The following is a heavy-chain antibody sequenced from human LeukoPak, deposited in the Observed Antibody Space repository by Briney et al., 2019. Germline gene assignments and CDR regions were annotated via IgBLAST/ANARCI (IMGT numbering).Heavy chain of an antibody. D-gene: IGHD2-2*01. V-gene: IGHV1-8*01. J-gene: IGHJ6*02. CDR1: GYTFTSYD. CDR3: ARAPFLGYCSSTSCDYYYGMDV. CDR2: MNPNSGNT. Sequence: ASVKVSFKASGYTFTSYDINWVRQATGQGLEWMGWMNPNSGNTGYAKKFQGRVTMTRNTSISTAYMELSSLRSEDTAVYYCARAPFLGYCSSTSCDYYYGMDVWGQGTTVTVSS.